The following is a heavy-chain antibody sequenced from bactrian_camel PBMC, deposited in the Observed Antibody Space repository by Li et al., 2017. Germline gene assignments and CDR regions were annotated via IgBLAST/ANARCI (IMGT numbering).Heavy chain of an antibody. CDR3: AADRVCPKRQPHDPSEYNI. D-gene: IGHD4*01. CDR1: AYRRSHNC. CDR2: IHHRSGGT. J-gene: IGHJ4*01. Sequence: QLVESGGGAVQAGGSLRLSCAGTAYRRSHNCMGWFRQAPGKEREGVATIHHRSGGTYYAGSVKGRFTISRDNAKDTLYLQMDGLKPEDTAIYYCAADRVCPKRQPHDPSEYNIWGRGTQVTVS. V-gene: IGHV3-3*01.